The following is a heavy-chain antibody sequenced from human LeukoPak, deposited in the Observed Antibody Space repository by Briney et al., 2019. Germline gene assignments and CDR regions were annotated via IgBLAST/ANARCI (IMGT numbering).Heavy chain of an antibody. J-gene: IGHJ4*02. CDR1: GFTFSDHA. CDR2: VGLAADT. Sequence: GGSLRLSCAASGFTFSDHAMHWVRQAPGKGLEWVSAVGLAADTFYPGSMKGRFTISRGDAKNSLYLQMNSLRVEDTAVYYCVRQKKSHGNFDYWGQGTLVTVSS. D-gene: IGHD1-26*01. CDR3: VRQKKSHGNFDY. V-gene: IGHV3-13*01.